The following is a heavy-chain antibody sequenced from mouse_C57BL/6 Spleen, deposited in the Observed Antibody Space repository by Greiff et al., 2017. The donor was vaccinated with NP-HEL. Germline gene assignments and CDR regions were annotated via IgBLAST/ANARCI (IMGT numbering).Heavy chain of an antibody. Sequence: QVQLQQPGAELVKPGASVKLSCKASGYTFTSYWMHWVKQRPGRGLGWIGRFDPNSGGTKYNEKFQSKATLTVEKPSSTAYRQLSSLTSEDCAVDYCARGGYYEYDWYVDVWGTGTTVTVSS. CDR3: ARGGYYEYDWYVDV. CDR1: GYTFTSYW. J-gene: IGHJ1*03. CDR2: FDPNSGGT. V-gene: IGHV1-72*01. D-gene: IGHD2-4*01.